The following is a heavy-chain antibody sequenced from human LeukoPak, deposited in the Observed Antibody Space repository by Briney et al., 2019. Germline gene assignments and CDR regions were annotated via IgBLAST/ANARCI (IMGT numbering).Heavy chain of an antibody. D-gene: IGHD4-11*01. CDR3: ARGRAVTIFDY. Sequence: ASVKVSCKASGYTFTSYYMHWVRQAPGQGLEWMGIINPSGGSTSYAQKFQGRVTVTRDTSTSTVYMELSSLRSEDTAVCYCARGRAVTIFDYWGQGTLVTVSS. CDR2: INPSGGST. J-gene: IGHJ4*02. V-gene: IGHV1-46*01. CDR1: GYTFTSYY.